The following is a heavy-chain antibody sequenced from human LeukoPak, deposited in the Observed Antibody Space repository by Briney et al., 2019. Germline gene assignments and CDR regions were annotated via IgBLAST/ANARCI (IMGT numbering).Heavy chain of an antibody. CDR2: ISGSGNTI. V-gene: IGHV3-11*01. D-gene: IGHD6-19*01. J-gene: IGHJ4*02. Sequence: PGGSLRLSYAASGFTFSDYYMSWIRQAPGKGLEWVSYISGSGNTIYYADSVKGRFTISRDNAKNSVYLHMNRLRADDTAVYYCAKDSVEVPGTPVDYWGQGTLVTVSS. CDR3: AKDSVEVPGTPVDY. CDR1: GFTFSDYY.